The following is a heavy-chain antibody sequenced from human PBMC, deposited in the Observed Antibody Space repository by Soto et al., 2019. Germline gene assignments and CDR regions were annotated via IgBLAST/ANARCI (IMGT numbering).Heavy chain of an antibody. CDR3: ARRV. CDR2: ISAGGDST. Sequence: GGSLRLSCATCGFTFSNYPINWVRQAPGKGLEWVSGISAGGDSTYYADSVKGRFTIFRDNSKNPVYLQMNSLRAEDTAVYYCARRVWGQGTLVAVSS. J-gene: IGHJ4*02. V-gene: IGHV3-23*01. CDR1: GFTFSNYP.